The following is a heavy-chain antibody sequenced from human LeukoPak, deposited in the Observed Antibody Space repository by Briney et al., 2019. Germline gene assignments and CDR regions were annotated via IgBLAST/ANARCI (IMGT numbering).Heavy chain of an antibody. V-gene: IGHV3-48*01. CDR3: AKAVAGNWFGP. D-gene: IGHD6-19*01. J-gene: IGHJ5*02. CDR2: ISGSSSTI. Sequence: PGGSLRLSCVASGFTFSNFIMNWVRQAPGEGLEWVSYISGSSSTIYYADSVKGRFTISRDNAKNSLYLQMNSLRAEDTAVYYCAKAVAGNWFGPWGQGTQVTVSS. CDR1: GFTFSNFI.